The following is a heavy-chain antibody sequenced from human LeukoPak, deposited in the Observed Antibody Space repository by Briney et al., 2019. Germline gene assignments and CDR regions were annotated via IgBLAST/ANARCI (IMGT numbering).Heavy chain of an antibody. D-gene: IGHD3-3*02. Sequence: ASVKVSCKASGYTFTSYDINWVRQATGQGLEWMGWMNPNSGNTGHAQKFQGRVTMTRNTSISTAYMGLSSLRSEDTAVYYCARGRRIFGVAIQNWFDPWGQGTLVTVSS. J-gene: IGHJ5*02. CDR1: GYTFTSYD. CDR2: MNPNSGNT. CDR3: ARGRRIFGVAIQNWFDP. V-gene: IGHV1-8*01.